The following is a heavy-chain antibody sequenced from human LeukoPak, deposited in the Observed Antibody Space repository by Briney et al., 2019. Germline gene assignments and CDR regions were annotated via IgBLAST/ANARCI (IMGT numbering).Heavy chain of an antibody. D-gene: IGHD5-24*01. CDR1: GGSISSYY. J-gene: IGHJ4*02. CDR3: ARISRDGYNYYFDY. V-gene: IGHV4-59*01. Sequence: SETLSLTCTVSGGSISSYYWSWIRQPPGKGLEWIGYIYYSGSTNYNPSLKSRVTISVDTSKNQFSLKLSSVTAADTAVYYCARISRDGYNYYFDYWGQETLVTVSS. CDR2: IYYSGST.